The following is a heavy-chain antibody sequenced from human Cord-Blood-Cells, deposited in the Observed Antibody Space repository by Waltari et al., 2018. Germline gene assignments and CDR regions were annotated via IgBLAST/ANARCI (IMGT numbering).Heavy chain of an antibody. CDR3: FGSGSDAFDI. CDR1: GGSIRSHH. D-gene: IGHD3-10*01. V-gene: IGHV4-59*11. CDR2: IYYSGST. Sequence: QVQLQESGPGLVKPSETLSLTCPVSGGSIRSHHWSWIRQPPGKGLEWIGYIYYSGSTNYNPSLKSRVTISVDTSKNQFSLKLSSVTAADTAVYYCFGSGSDAFDIWGQGTMVTVSS. J-gene: IGHJ3*02.